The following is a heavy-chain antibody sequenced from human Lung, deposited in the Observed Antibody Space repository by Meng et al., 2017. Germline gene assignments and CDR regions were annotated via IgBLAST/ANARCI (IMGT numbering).Heavy chain of an antibody. D-gene: IGHD4-11*01. Sequence: AQLTQWGAGLLKPSETLSLTCVVSGGSFSDYYWGWIRQPPGKGLEWIGEINHSGSTNYNPSLESRATISVDTSQNNLSLKLSSVTAADSAVYYCARGPTTMAHDFDYWGQGTLVTVSS. CDR3: ARGPTTMAHDFDY. J-gene: IGHJ4*02. CDR2: INHSGST. V-gene: IGHV4-34*01. CDR1: GGSFSDYY.